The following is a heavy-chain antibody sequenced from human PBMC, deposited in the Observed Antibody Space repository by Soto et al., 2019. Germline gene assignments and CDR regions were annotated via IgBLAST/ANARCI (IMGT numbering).Heavy chain of an antibody. CDR3: ASTKDYSSSLDY. Sequence: SETLSLTSTVSGGSISSGVYYWSWIRQHPGKGLEWIGRVHHSGRTYYNPSLKSRITISVDTPKKHCSLKLSAVTAADTAVYYCASTKDYSSSLDYWGQGILVT. CDR1: GGSISSGVYY. CDR2: VHHSGRT. V-gene: IGHV4-31*03. D-gene: IGHD6-6*01. J-gene: IGHJ4*02.